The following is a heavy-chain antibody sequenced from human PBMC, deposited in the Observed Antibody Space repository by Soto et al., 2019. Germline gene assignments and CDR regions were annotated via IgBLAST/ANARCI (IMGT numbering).Heavy chain of an antibody. V-gene: IGHV3-23*01. CDR2: MSGSGGSI. CDR3: ARERLGYGAGRGGMDV. D-gene: IGHD3-10*01. CDR1: GFTFSSFV. Sequence: EVQLLESGGAVVQPGGSLRLSCAASGFTFSSFVMNWVRQAPGKGLEWVSGMSGSGGSIYTADSVKGRFTISRDNSKNTLFLDMKSLRADDTAVYHCARERLGYGAGRGGMDVWGKGTTVNVSS. J-gene: IGHJ6*04.